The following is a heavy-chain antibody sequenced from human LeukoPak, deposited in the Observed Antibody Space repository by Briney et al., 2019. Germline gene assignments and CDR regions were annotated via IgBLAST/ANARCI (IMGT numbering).Heavy chain of an antibody. CDR1: GFTFSSYG. CDR2: ISGSGGST. CDR3: AKALYYYGSGSYSC. V-gene: IGHV3-23*01. Sequence: GGSLRLSCAASGFTFSSYGMSWVRQAPGKGLEWVSAISGSGGSTYYADSVKGRFTISRDNSKNTLYLQMNSLRAEDTAVYYCAKALYYYGSGSYSCWGQGTLVTVSP. D-gene: IGHD3-10*01. J-gene: IGHJ4*02.